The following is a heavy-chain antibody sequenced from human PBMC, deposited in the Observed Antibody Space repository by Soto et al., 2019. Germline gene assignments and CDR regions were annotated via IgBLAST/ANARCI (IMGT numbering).Heavy chain of an antibody. Sequence: EVQLLESGGGLVQPGGSLKLSCAVSGFSFSTYAMCWVRQAPGKGLEWVSGINDDGVRTYYPDSVKGRFTISRDNSKNTLYQQMNSLRAQDTAVYYCAREEWTNRRPYLSSGMDVWGQGTTVTVSS. J-gene: IGHJ6*02. CDR2: INDDGVRT. CDR3: AREEWTNRRPYLSSGMDV. D-gene: IGHD3-3*01. CDR1: GFSFSTYA. V-gene: IGHV3-23*01.